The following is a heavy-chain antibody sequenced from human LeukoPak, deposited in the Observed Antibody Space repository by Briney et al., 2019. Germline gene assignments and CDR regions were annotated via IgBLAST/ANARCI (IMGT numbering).Heavy chain of an antibody. CDR1: GGSLSSYY. CDR2: IYYSGST. CDR3: AGEWPGDGVLDY. J-gene: IGHJ4*02. D-gene: IGHD3/OR15-3a*01. Sequence: SETLSLTCTVSGGSLSSYYWSWIRQPPGKGLEWIGYIYYSGSTNYNPSLKSRVTISVDTSKNQFSLKLSSVTAADTAVYYCAGEWPGDGVLDYWGQGTLVTVSS. V-gene: IGHV4-59*01.